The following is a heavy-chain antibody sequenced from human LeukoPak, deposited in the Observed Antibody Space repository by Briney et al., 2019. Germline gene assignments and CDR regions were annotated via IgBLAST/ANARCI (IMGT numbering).Heavy chain of an antibody. CDR3: AKVAAAGTGY. CDR1: GFTFDDYA. J-gene: IGHJ4*02. Sequence: QPGGSLRLSCAASGFTFDDYAMHWVRQAPGKGLEWVSGLNWNSGGIVYADSVKGRFTISRDNAKNSLYLQMNSLRAEDTALYYCAKVAAAGTGYWGQGTLVTVSS. V-gene: IGHV3-9*01. D-gene: IGHD6-13*01. CDR2: LNWNSGGI.